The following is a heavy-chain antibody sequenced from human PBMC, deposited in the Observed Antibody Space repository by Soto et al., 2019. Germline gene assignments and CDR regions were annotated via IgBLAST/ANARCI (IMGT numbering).Heavy chain of an antibody. D-gene: IGHD1-20*01. Sequence: EVQLVESGGGLVQPGGSLRLSCAASGFTFSHYWMHWVRQIPGKGLTWVSRINADGSHTSYADFVKGRFTTSRDNARNTLFLQMNSLSAEDTAIYYCARDFTQAITPGDDFDHWGQGTLLTVSS. CDR3: ARDFTQAITPGDDFDH. CDR1: GFTFSHYW. CDR2: INADGSHT. J-gene: IGHJ4*02. V-gene: IGHV3-74*01.